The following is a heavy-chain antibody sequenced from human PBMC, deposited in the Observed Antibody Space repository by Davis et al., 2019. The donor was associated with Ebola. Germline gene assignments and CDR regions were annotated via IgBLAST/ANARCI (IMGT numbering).Heavy chain of an antibody. V-gene: IGHV3-48*01. CDR2: IGSNGRTK. D-gene: IGHD3-3*01. J-gene: IGHJ4*02. CDR3: AGGDFWSGQFDY. CDR1: GFTFSSYS. Sequence: PGGSLRLSCAASGFTFSSYSMNWVRQAPGKGLEWVSYIGSNGRTKDYADSVKGRFTISRDNSKNTLFLQMNSLRAEDTAVYYCAGGDFWSGQFDYWGQGARVTVSS.